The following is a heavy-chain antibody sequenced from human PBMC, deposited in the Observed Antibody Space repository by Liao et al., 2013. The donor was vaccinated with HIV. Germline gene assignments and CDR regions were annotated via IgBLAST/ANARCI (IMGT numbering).Heavy chain of an antibody. V-gene: IGHV4-61*02. CDR2: IDISGRI. Sequence: QVQIQQWGAGLLKPSETLSLTCNVSGGSITSGDHFWSWIRQPAGKGLEWIGRIDISGRIKFSPSLKSRLTISVDTSKNQFSLKLRSVTAADTAVYYCAGGWEVSYYYYMDVWGKGTTVTVSS. CDR3: AGGWEVSYYYYMDV. D-gene: IGHD1-26*01. J-gene: IGHJ6*03. CDR1: GGSITSGDHF.